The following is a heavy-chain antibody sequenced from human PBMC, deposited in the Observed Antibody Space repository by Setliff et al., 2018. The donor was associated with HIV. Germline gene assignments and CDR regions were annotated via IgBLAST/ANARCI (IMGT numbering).Heavy chain of an antibody. J-gene: IGHJ4*02. CDR1: GFTFSSVA. CDR3: ARGALGYCSGGSCSLSY. V-gene: IGHV3-23*01. CDR2: ITGSGDNT. Sequence: SGGSLRLSCAASGFTFSSVAMSWVRQAPGKGLAWVASITGSGDNTYYADSVKGRFTISRDNSKNTLYLQMNSLRAEDTAVYYCARGALGYCSGGSCSLSYWGQGALVTVSS. D-gene: IGHD2-15*01.